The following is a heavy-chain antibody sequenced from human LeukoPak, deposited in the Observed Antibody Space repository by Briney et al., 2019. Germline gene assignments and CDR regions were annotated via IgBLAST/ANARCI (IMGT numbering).Heavy chain of an antibody. Sequence: GGSLRLSCAASGFTFSSYGMHRVRQAPGKGLEWVAVISYDGSNKYYADSVKGRFTISRDNSKNTLYLQMNSLRAEDTAVYYCAKSYYYDSSGYPSGGMDVWGQGTTVTVSS. CDR1: GFTFSSYG. V-gene: IGHV3-30*18. J-gene: IGHJ6*02. D-gene: IGHD3-22*01. CDR3: AKSYYYDSSGYPSGGMDV. CDR2: ISYDGSNK.